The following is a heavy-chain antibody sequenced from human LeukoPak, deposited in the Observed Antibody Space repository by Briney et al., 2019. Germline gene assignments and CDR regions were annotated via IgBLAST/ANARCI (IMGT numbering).Heavy chain of an antibody. V-gene: IGHV4-34*01. CDR3: ARDFHTTGARLYYGMDV. J-gene: IGHJ6*02. CDR1: GGSFSGYY. Sequence: PSETLSLTCAVYGGSFSGYYWSWIRQPPGKGLEWIGEINHSGSTNYNPSLKSRVTISVDTSKNQFSLKLSSVTAADTAVYYCARDFHTTGARLYYGMDVWGQGTTVTVSS. D-gene: IGHD1-1*01. CDR2: INHSGST.